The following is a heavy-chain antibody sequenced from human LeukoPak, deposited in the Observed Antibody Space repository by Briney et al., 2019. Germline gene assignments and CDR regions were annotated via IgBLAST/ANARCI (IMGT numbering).Heavy chain of an antibody. Sequence: GGSLRLSCAASGFTFSSYSMNWVRQAPGKGLEWVSSISGSSYIYYADSVKGRFTISRDNAKNSLYLQMNSLRAEDTAVYYCARDLYYGSGSPIDYWGQGTLVTVSS. V-gene: IGHV3-21*01. CDR3: ARDLYYGSGSPIDY. J-gene: IGHJ4*02. D-gene: IGHD3-10*01. CDR1: GFTFSSYS. CDR2: ISGSSYI.